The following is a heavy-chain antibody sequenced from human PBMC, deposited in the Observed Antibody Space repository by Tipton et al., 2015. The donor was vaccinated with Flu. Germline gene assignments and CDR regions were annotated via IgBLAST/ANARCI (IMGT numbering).Heavy chain of an antibody. CDR3: ASDTIFGVAL. CDR2: IYYSGGT. V-gene: IGHV4-39*07. Sequence: TLSLTCTVPGGSISSSSYYWGWIRQPPGKGLEWIGSIYYSGGTYYNPSLKSRVTISVDTSKNQFSLKLSSVTAADTAVYYCASDTIFGVALWGHGTLVTVSS. D-gene: IGHD3-3*01. J-gene: IGHJ4*01. CDR1: GGSISSSSYY.